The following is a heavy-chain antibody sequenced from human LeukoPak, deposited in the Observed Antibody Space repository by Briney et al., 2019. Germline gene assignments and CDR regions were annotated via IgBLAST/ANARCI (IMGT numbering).Heavy chain of an antibody. J-gene: IGHJ4*02. Sequence: SETLSLTCTVSGYSISSGYYWGWIRQPPGKGLEWIGSIYYSGSTYYNPSLKSRVTISVDTSKNQFSLKLSSVTAADTAVYYCARGSSWSFDYWGQGTLVTVSS. V-gene: IGHV4-38-2*02. CDR1: GYSISSGYY. D-gene: IGHD6-13*01. CDR2: IYYSGST. CDR3: ARGSSWSFDY.